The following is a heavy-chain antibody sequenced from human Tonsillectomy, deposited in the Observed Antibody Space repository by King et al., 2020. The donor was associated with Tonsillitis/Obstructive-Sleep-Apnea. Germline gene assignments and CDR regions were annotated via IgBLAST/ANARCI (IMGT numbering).Heavy chain of an antibody. Sequence: QLVQSGAEVKKPGASVKGSCQASGHTFTSYGMHWVRQAPGQRLEWMGWINAANGNTKYSQTFQGRVTITRDTSASTAYMELSSLRSEDTAVYYCAAASAAPYYFDSWGQGTLVTVSS. CDR2: INAANGNT. V-gene: IGHV1-3*01. J-gene: IGHJ4*02. CDR3: AAASAAPYYFDS. CDR1: GHTFTSYG. D-gene: IGHD2-2*01.